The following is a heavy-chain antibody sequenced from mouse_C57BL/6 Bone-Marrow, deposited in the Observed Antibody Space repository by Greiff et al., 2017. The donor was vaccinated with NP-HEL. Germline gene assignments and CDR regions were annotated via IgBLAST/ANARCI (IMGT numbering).Heavy chain of an antibody. D-gene: IGHD1-1*01. J-gene: IGHJ1*03. V-gene: IGHV1-55*01. CDR3: ARSPGGSSPGYWYFDV. CDR2: IYPGSGST. Sequence: QVQLQQPGAELVKPGASVKMSCKASGYTFTSYWITWVKQRPGQGLEWIGDIYPGSGSTNYNEKFKSKATLTVDTSSSTAYMQLSSLTSEDSAVYYCARSPGGSSPGYWYFDVWGTGTTVTVSS. CDR1: GYTFTSYW.